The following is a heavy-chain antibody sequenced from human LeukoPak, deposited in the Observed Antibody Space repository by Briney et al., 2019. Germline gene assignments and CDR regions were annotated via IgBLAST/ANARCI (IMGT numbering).Heavy chain of an antibody. CDR1: GFSFGNYA. J-gene: IGHJ5*01. Sequence: GGSLRLSCVASGFSFGNYAMSWVRQARGKGLQWVSQISGTGGATWYAGFARDRFTISRDNSKKTLYLQMSGLRVEDTAMYYCVKDPRDTYGTNWFVSWGQGTLLIVSS. CDR2: ISGTGGAT. D-gene: IGHD2-21*01. CDR3: VKDPRDTYGTNWFVS. V-gene: IGHV3-23*01.